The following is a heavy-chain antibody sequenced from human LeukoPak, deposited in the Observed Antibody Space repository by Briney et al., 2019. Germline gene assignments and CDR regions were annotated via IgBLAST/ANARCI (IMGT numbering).Heavy chain of an antibody. D-gene: IGHD2-8*01. CDR2: IYYPGST. V-gene: IGHV4-59*01. CDR3: ARAVLATKSEHWFDS. J-gene: IGHJ5*01. Sequence: SETLSLTCTVSGGSISSFYWSWIRQPPGKGLEWIGYIYYPGSTNYNSSLKSRVTISVDTSKNQFSLNLSSVTAADTAMYYCARAVLATKSEHWFDSWGQGTLVTVSS. CDR1: GGSISSFY.